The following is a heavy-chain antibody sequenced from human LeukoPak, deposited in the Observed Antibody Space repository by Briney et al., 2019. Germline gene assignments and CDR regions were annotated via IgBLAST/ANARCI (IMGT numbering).Heavy chain of an antibody. CDR3: ARASQGWFDP. CDR1: GGSISSGDYY. V-gene: IGHV4-30-4*01. Sequence: SETLSLTCTVSGGSISSGDYYWSWIRQPPGKGLEWIGCIYYSGSTYYNPSLKSRVTISVDTSKNQFSLKLSSVTAADTAVYYCARASQGWFDPWGQGTLVTVSS. J-gene: IGHJ5*02. CDR2: IYYSGST.